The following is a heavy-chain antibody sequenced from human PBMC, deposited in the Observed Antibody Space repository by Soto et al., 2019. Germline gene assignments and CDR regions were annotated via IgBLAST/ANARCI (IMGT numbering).Heavy chain of an antibody. CDR3: SRVLNRLTPGVHWFDP. CDR2: IYAGGNT. CDR1: GFSVSFNY. Sequence: EVRLVASGGHLVQPGESLRLSCAASGFSVSFNYMSWVRQATGKGLEWVSVIYAGGNTYYADSVRGRFTISRDRSTYTPLLQIDALRSEDMAVYFCSRVLNRLTPGVHWFDPWGQGTLVTVSS. J-gene: IGHJ5*02. V-gene: IGHV3-66*01. D-gene: IGHD2-8*01.